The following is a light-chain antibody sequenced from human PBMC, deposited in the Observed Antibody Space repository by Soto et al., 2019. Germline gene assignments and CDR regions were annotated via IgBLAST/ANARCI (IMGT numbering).Light chain of an antibody. CDR3: QQSYSTPWT. V-gene: IGKV1-39*01. Sequence: DIQMTQSPSSLSASVGDRVTITCRASQSISSYLNWYQQKPGKAPKLLIYAASSLQSGVPSRFSGSRSGKDFNLTISRLQPEDFATYYCQQSYSTPWTFGQGTKVEIK. CDR2: AAS. J-gene: IGKJ1*01. CDR1: QSISSY.